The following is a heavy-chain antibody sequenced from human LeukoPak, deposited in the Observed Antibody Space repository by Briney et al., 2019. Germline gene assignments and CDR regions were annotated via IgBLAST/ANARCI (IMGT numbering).Heavy chain of an antibody. CDR3: ARDNWNYGSSMDV. CDR1: GVSVNSGSYY. D-gene: IGHD1-7*01. J-gene: IGHJ6*02. CDR2: INYSGST. V-gene: IGHV4-61*01. Sequence: SETLSLTCTVSGVSVNSGSYYWGWTRQPPGKGLEWIGYINYSGSTNYNPSLKSRVTISVDTSKNQFSLKLSSVTAADTAVYHCARDNWNYGSSMDVWGQGTTVTVSS.